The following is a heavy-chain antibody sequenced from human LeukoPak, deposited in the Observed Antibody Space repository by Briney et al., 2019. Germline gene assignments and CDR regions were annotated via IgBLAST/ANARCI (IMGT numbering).Heavy chain of an antibody. V-gene: IGHV5-51*01. D-gene: IGHD6-19*01. CDR2: IYLGDSDT. CDR1: GYSFSSYW. J-gene: IGHJ4*02. CDR3: ARSGGSGWDEGFDY. Sequence: GESLKISCKGSGYSFSSYWIAWVRQMPGKGQEWMGIIYLGDSDTRYSPSFQGQVIISADKSISTAYLQWSSLKASDTATYYCARSGGSGWDEGFDYWGQGTLVTVSS.